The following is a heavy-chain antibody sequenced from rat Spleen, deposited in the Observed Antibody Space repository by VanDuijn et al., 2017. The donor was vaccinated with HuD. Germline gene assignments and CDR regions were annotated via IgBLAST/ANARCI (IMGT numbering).Heavy chain of an antibody. J-gene: IGHJ3*01. CDR1: GFTFNNYW. CDR2: ITNTGSST. V-gene: IGHV5-31*01. CDR3: TRHEPNWFVY. Sequence: EVQLVETGGGLVQPGRSLKLSCVASGFTFNNYWMTWIRQAPGRGLEWVASITNTGSSTYYPDSVKGRFTISRDDAKSTLYLQMDSLRSEDTATYYCTRHEPNWFVYWGQGTLVTVSS.